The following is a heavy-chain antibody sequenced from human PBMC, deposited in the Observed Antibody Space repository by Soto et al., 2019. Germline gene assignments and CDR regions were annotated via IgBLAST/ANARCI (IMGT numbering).Heavy chain of an antibody. J-gene: IGHJ5*02. CDR1: GGSFSGYY. Sequence: PSQTLSLTCAVYGGSFSGYYWSWIRQPPGKGLEWIGEINHSGSTNYNPSLKSRVTISVYTSKNQFSLKLSSVTAAATAVYYCARDIATIVSRYCFDPPCQGTLV. CDR3: ARDIATIVSRYCFDP. D-gene: IGHD5-12*01. V-gene: IGHV4-34*01. CDR2: INHSGST.